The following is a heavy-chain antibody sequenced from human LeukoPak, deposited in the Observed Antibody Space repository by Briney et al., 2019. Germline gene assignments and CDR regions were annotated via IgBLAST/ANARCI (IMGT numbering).Heavy chain of an antibody. D-gene: IGHD3-10*01. V-gene: IGHV3-23*01. CDR2: ISGSGGST. Sequence: GGSLRLSCAASGFTFSTYAMSWVRQAPGKGLEWVSAISGSGGSTYYAESVKGRFTISRDNSKNTLYLQMNGLRAEDTAVYYCAKGFIIRGITFGWFDPWGQGTLVTVSS. CDR1: GFTFSTYA. J-gene: IGHJ5*02. CDR3: AKGFIIRGITFGWFDP.